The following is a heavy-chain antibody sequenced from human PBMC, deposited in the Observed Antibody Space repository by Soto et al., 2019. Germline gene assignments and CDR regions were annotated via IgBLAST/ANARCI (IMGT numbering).Heavy chain of an antibody. CDR3: TSSSERGY. V-gene: IGHV1-3*01. Sequence: QVQFVQSGVEVKKPGASVKLSCKTSGYTYTEYAIHWVRQAPGQGLEWMGWINVGNGNAKYSQRFEGRVTMTRDTSASTVYMEVGSLASEDTAVYYCTSSSERGYWGQGTLVTVSS. CDR2: INVGNGNA. CDR1: GYTYTEYA. J-gene: IGHJ4*02.